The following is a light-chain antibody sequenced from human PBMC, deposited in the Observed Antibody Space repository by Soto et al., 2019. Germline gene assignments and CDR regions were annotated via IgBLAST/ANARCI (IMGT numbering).Light chain of an antibody. V-gene: IGKV1-39*01. Sequence: DIQMTQSPSSLSASVGDRVTISCRASQSISSYLNWYQQKPGKAPKLLICAASNLQAGVPSRFSGSGSGTDFTLTISSLQPDDFATYYCQQSYTTLVTFGGGTKVEIQ. CDR1: QSISSY. J-gene: IGKJ4*01. CDR3: QQSYTTLVT. CDR2: AAS.